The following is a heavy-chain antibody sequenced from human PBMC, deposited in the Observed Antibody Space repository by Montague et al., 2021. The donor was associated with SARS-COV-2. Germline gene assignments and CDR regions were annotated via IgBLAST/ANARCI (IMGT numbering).Heavy chain of an antibody. D-gene: IGHD3-10*01. Sequence: SLRLSCAASGFTFDDYGMSWVRQAPGKGLEWVSGINWNGGSAGYADSVKGRFTISRDNAKNSLYLQMNSLRAEDTALYYCAKQLWFGELFHPWGQGTPVTVSS. J-gene: IGHJ5*02. CDR2: INWNGGSA. CDR1: GFTFDDYG. CDR3: AKQLWFGELFHP. V-gene: IGHV3-20*04.